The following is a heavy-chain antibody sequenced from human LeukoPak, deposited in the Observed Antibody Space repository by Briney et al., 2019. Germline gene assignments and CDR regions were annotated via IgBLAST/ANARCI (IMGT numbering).Heavy chain of an antibody. D-gene: IGHD3-22*01. J-gene: IGHJ4*02. CDR3: AKDDRSSGYYDRFDY. Sequence: PGGSLRLSCAASGFTFSSYAMHWVRQAPGKGLEWVAVISYDGSNKYYADSVKGRFTISRDNSKNTLYLQMNSLRAEDTAVYYCAKDDRSSGYYDRFDYWGQGTLVTVSS. V-gene: IGHV3-30-3*01. CDR1: GFTFSSYA. CDR2: ISYDGSNK.